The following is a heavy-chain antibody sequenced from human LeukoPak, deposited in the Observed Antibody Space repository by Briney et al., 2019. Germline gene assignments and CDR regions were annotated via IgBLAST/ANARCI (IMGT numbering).Heavy chain of an antibody. CDR3: ARDLGYRSSTSCYMTDY. CDR2: IYSGGST. J-gene: IGHJ4*02. V-gene: IGHV3-53*01. CDR1: GFTFSTYA. Sequence: PGGSLRLSCAASGFTFSTYAVSWFRQAPGKGLEWVSVIYSGGSTYYADSVKGRFTISRDNSKNTLYLQMNSLRAEDTAVYYCARDLGYRSSTSCYMTDYWGQGTLVTVSS. D-gene: IGHD2-2*01.